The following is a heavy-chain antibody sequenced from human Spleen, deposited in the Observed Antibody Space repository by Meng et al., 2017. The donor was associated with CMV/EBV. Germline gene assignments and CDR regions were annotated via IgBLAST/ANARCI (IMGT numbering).Heavy chain of an antibody. Sequence: KASGDTFRNYAISWVRQAPGQGLEWMGGIIPIFGTTNSAQKFQGRVTITTDESRSTAYMELSSLTSEDTAVYYCATHDFLRGHWYFDLWGRGTLVTVSS. CDR2: IIPIFGTT. D-gene: IGHD3/OR15-3a*01. CDR1: GDTFRNYA. V-gene: IGHV1-69*05. J-gene: IGHJ2*01. CDR3: ATHDFLRGHWYFDL.